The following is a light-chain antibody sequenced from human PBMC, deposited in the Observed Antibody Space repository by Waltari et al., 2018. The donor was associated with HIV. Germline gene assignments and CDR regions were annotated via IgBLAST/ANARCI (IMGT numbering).Light chain of an antibody. V-gene: IGKV3-15*01. CDR1: QSVSSN. CDR2: GAS. CDR3: QQYNYWPPYT. J-gene: IGKJ2*01. Sequence: EIVMTQSPATLSVSPGGRATLFCRASQSVSSNLAWYQQKPGQGPRLLIYGASARAAGVPARFTGSGSGTEFTLTISTMQSEDVAVYYCQQYNYWPPYTFGQGTKLEIK.